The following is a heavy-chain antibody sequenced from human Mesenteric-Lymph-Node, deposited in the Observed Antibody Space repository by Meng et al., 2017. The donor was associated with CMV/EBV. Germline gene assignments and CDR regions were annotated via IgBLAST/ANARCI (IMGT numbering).Heavy chain of an antibody. CDR1: GFSFSSYE. V-gene: IGHV3-48*03. CDR2: ISDTSDTI. Sequence: GESLKISCAASGFSFSSYEMNWVRQAPGKGLEWVSYISDTSDTIYYADSVKGRFTISRDNAKNSLYLQMNSLRAEDTAVDYCARNPLYCGGDGQSDYWGQGTLVTVSS. J-gene: IGHJ4*02. D-gene: IGHD2-21*01. CDR3: ARNPLYCGGDGQSDY.